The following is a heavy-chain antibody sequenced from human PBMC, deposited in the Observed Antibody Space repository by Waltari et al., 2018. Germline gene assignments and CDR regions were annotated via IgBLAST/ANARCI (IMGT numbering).Heavy chain of an antibody. V-gene: IGHV1-8*01. CDR2: MNPNSGNT. D-gene: IGHD6-13*01. Sequence: QLQLVQSGAEVKKPGPSVHVSCTASGYTFTSSDIHSVRQATVPALDSMGWMNPNSGNTGYEQKFQGRVTMTRNTSISTAYMELSSLRSEDTAVYYCARGPGYSSSWYYWGQGTLVTVSS. CDR1: GYTFTSSD. J-gene: IGHJ4*02. CDR3: ARGPGYSSSWYY.